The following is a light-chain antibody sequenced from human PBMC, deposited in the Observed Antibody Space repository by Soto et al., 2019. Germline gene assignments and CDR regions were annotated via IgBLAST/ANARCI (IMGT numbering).Light chain of an antibody. V-gene: IGKV3-15*01. CDR3: QQYNSWPRT. J-gene: IGKJ1*01. CDR2: GAS. Sequence: EIVMTQSPATLSVSPGERATLSCRASQSVNSNLAWYQQKPGQAPRLLIYGASSRATGIPARFSGSGSGTEFTLTITSLHSEDFAVYYCQQYNSWPRTFGQGTKVEIK. CDR1: QSVNSN.